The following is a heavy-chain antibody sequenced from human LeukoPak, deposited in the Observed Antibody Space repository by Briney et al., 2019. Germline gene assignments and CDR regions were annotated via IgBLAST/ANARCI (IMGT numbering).Heavy chain of an antibody. CDR3: ARDKYSGSYYYFDY. CDR2: ISADNGNT. CDR1: GYTFTSYA. Sequence: ASVKVSCKASGYTFTSYAISWVRQAPGQGLEWMGWISADNGNTDYAQRFQGRVTMTTDTSTSTAYMELRSLRSDDTAVYYCARDKYSGSYYYFDYWGQGTLVTVSS. J-gene: IGHJ4*02. D-gene: IGHD1-26*01. V-gene: IGHV1-18*01.